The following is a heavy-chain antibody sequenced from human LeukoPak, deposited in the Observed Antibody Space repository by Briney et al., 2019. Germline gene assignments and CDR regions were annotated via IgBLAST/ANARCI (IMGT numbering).Heavy chain of an antibody. D-gene: IGHD4-23*01. Sequence: ASVKVSCRGSGYTFTSYYMHWVRQAPGQGLEWMGIINPSGGSTSYAQTFQGRVTLTRDTSTSTVYMELSSLRPEDTAVYYCARGHYGGNCFSDYYFDYWGQGTLVSVSS. J-gene: IGHJ4*02. CDR1: GYTFTSYY. CDR3: ARGHYGGNCFSDYYFDY. V-gene: IGHV1-46*01. CDR2: INPSGGST.